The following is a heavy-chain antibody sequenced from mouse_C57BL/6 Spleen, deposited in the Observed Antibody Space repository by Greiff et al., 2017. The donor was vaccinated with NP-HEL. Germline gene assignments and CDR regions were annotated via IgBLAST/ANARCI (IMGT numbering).Heavy chain of an antibody. D-gene: IGHD2-4*01. CDR2: ISDGGSYT. V-gene: IGHV5-4*03. CDR1: GFTFSSYA. Sequence: EVTVVESGGGLVKPGGSLKLSCAASGFTFSSYAMSWVRQTPEKRLEWVATISDGGSYTYYPDNVKGRFTIARDNAKNNLYLQMSHLESEDTAMYYCARDLGITTYMDYWGQGTSVTVSS. J-gene: IGHJ4*01. CDR3: ARDLGITTYMDY.